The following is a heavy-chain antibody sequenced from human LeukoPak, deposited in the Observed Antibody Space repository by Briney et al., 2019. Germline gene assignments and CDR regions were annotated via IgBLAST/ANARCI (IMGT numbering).Heavy chain of an antibody. D-gene: IGHD3-22*01. CDR3: ARQNTYYYDSSGDDI. V-gene: IGHV4-59*08. CDR2: IYNSGST. CDR1: GGSISSYY. J-gene: IGHJ3*02. Sequence: SETMSLTCTVSGGSISSYYWSWIRQPPGKGLEWIGYIYNSGSTNYNPSLKSRVTISVDTSKNQFSLKLSSVTAADTAVYYCARQNTYYYDSSGDDIWGQGTMVTVSS.